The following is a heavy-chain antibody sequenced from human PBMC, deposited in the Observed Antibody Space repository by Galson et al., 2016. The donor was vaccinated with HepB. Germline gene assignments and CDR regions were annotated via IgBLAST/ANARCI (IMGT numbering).Heavy chain of an antibody. J-gene: IGHJ4*02. Sequence: SVKVSCKASGYSFNSYGINWVRQAPGQGLDWMGWISPYNGNTNYAQKLQDRVTMTTDTSTNTAYMELRSLRPDATAVYYCARGSGSYPTIYEYWGQGTLVTVSS. CDR1: GYSFNSYG. CDR2: ISPYNGNT. D-gene: IGHD1-26*01. CDR3: ARGSGSYPTIYEY. V-gene: IGHV1-18*01.